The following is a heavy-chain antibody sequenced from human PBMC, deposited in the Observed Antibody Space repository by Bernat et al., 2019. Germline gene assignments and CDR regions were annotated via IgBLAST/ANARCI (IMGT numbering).Heavy chain of an antibody. V-gene: IGHV4-59*08. CDR2: IYYSGST. D-gene: IGHD2-21*02. Sequence: QVQLQESGPGLVKPSETLSLTCTVSGGSISSYYWSWIRQPPGKGLEWIGYIYYSGSTNYNPSLKSRVTISVDTSKNQFSLQLSSVTAADTAVYYCARHKYCGGDCYGPGWFDPWGQGTLVTVSS. CDR1: GGSISSYY. J-gene: IGHJ5*02. CDR3: ARHKYCGGDCYGPGWFDP.